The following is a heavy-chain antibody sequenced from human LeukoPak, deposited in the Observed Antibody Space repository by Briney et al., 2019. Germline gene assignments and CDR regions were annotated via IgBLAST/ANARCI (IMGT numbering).Heavy chain of an antibody. CDR2: IKQDGSEK. CDR1: GFTFSSYW. J-gene: IGHJ6*02. Sequence: GGSLRLSCAASGFTFSSYWMSWVRQAPGKGLEWVANIKQDGSEKYYVDSVKGRFTISRDNAKNSLYLQMNSLRAEDTAVYYCASSGYERLYGMDVWGQGTTVTVSS. V-gene: IGHV3-7*01. CDR3: ASSGYERLYGMDV. D-gene: IGHD3-22*01.